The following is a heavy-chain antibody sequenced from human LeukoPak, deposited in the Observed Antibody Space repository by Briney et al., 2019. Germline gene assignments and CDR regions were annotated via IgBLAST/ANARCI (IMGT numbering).Heavy chain of an antibody. J-gene: IGHJ4*02. CDR2: TSGSRTFV. Sequence: PGGSLRLSCATSGFTYAAFNMNWVRQAPGKGLEWVSSTSGSRTFVFYADSVKGRFTISRDDARNSLHLDMKRLNFDDTAVYYCARGLKGDSAGLDFWGQGSLVTVSS. D-gene: IGHD3-16*01. CDR3: ARGLKGDSAGLDF. V-gene: IGHV3-21*01. CDR1: GFTYAAFN.